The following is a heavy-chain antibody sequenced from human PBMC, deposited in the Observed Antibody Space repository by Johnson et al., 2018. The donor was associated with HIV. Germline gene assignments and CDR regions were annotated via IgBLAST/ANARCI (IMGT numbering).Heavy chain of an antibody. Sequence: VQLVESGGGVVKPGRSLRLSCAASGFTFSSYAIHWVRQAPEKGLEWVANIKQDGREKYYVDSVKGRFTISRDNTSNLLYLQMNSLRTEDTALYYCAKEQQLYAFDIWGQGTMVTVSS. CDR1: GFTFSSYA. J-gene: IGHJ3*02. CDR2: IKQDGREK. D-gene: IGHD6-13*01. CDR3: AKEQQLYAFDI. V-gene: IGHV3-7*03.